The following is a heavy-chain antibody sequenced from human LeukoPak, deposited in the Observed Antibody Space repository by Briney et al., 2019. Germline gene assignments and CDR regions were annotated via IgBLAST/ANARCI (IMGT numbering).Heavy chain of an antibody. J-gene: IGHJ4*02. CDR3: ARDGGAYDYVWGSYPDY. CDR1: GFTFSSYS. V-gene: IGHV3-48*01. CDR2: ISSSSSTI. D-gene: IGHD3-16*02. Sequence: QSGGSLRLSCAASGFTFSSYSMNWVRQAPGKGLEWVSYISSSSSTIYYADSVKGRFTISRDNSKNTLYLQMNSLRAEDTAVYYCARDGGAYDYVWGSYPDYWGQGTLVTVSS.